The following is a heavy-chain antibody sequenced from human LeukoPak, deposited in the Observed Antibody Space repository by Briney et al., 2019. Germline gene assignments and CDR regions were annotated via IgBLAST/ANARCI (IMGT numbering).Heavy chain of an antibody. J-gene: IGHJ4*02. V-gene: IGHV3-48*04. Sequence: GGSLRLSCAASGFTFSSYSMNWVRQAPGKGLEWVSYISSSSSTIYYADSVKGRFTISRDNAKNSLYLQMNSLRAEDTAVYYCAKVRVPGPNSDAYDYWGQGTLVTVSS. D-gene: IGHD4-23*01. CDR2: ISSSSSTI. CDR1: GFTFSSYS. CDR3: AKVRVPGPNSDAYDY.